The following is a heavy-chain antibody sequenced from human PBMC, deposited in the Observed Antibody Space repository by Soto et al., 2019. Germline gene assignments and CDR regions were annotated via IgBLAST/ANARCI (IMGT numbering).Heavy chain of an antibody. J-gene: IGHJ4*02. CDR1: GYTFTTFH. Sequence: QVHLVQSGAEVRKPGASVKVSCKASGYTFTTFHLHWVRLAPGQGLEWMGWINPDTGDSEYAQKCQGRVTLTRDTSMTTAYMELSSLTSDDTAIYFCARGRYGDFSFQYWGQGTPVSVSS. D-gene: IGHD4-17*01. CDR3: ARGRYGDFSFQY. V-gene: IGHV1-2*02. CDR2: INPDTGDS.